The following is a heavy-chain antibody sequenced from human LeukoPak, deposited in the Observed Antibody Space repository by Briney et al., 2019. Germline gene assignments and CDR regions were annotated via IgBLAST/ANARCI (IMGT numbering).Heavy chain of an antibody. CDR2: ILANGDKT. D-gene: IGHD1/OR15-1a*01. V-gene: IGHV3-23*01. CDR3: AKDEKPDGRWNIDH. CDR1: GFTFSGYT. Sequence: PGGSLRLSCAASGFTFSGYTMNWVRQAPGKGLEWVSGILANGDKTYYADSVKGRFTISRDNSKNTPWLQMVSLRAEDMAVYYCAKDEKPDGRWNIDHWGQGTLVTVSS. J-gene: IGHJ4*02.